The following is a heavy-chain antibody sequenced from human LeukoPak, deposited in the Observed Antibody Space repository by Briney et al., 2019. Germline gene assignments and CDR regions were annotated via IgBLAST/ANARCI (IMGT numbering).Heavy chain of an antibody. Sequence: SETLSLTCAVSGYSISSGYYWGWIRQPPGKGLEWIGSNYHSGSTYYNPSLKSRVTISVDTSKNQFSLKLSSVTAADTAVYYCARGRLGNYYFDYWGQGTLVTVSS. J-gene: IGHJ4*02. CDR1: GYSISSGYY. CDR3: ARGRLGNYYFDY. D-gene: IGHD4-23*01. CDR2: NYHSGST. V-gene: IGHV4-38-2*01.